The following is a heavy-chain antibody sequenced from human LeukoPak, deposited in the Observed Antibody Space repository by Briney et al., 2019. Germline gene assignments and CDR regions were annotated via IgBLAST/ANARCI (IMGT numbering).Heavy chain of an antibody. V-gene: IGHV3-23*01. CDR1: GFTFSSYA. D-gene: IGHD6-19*01. Sequence: GGSLRLSCAASGFTFSSYAMSWVRQAPGKGLEWVSAISGSGGSTHYADSVKGRFTISRDNSKNTLYLQMNSLRAEDTAVYYCAKGGWAGYWYFDLWGRGTLVTVSS. J-gene: IGHJ2*01. CDR3: AKGGWAGYWYFDL. CDR2: ISGSGGST.